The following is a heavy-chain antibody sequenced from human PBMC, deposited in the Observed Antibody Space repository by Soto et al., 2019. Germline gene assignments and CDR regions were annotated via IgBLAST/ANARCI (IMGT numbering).Heavy chain of an antibody. J-gene: IGHJ3*02. V-gene: IGHV3-23*01. CDR1: GFTFSSYA. Sequence: GGSLRLSCAASGFTFSSYAMSWVRQAPGKGLEWVSAISGSGGSTYYADSVKGRFTISRDNSKNTLYLQMNSLRAEDTAVYYCYGSGSYYNVIDAFDIWGQGTMVTVSS. CDR3: YGSGSYYNVIDAFDI. CDR2: ISGSGGST. D-gene: IGHD3-10*01.